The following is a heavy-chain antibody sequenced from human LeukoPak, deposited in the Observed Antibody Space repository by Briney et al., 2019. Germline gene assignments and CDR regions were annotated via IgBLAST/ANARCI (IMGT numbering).Heavy chain of an antibody. D-gene: IGHD5-24*01. V-gene: IGHV4-59*08. CDR2: IYYSGST. Sequence: SETLSLTCTVSGGSISGYYWSWIRQPPGKGLEWIGYIYYSGSTKYNPSLKSRVTISVDTSKNQFSLKLNSVTAADTAVYYCARHEVRRDDTSNWFDPWGQGTLVTVSS. J-gene: IGHJ5*02. CDR3: ARHEVRRDDTSNWFDP. CDR1: GGSISGYY.